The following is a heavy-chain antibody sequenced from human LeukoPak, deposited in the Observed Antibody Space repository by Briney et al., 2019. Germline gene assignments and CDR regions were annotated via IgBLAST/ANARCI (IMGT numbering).Heavy chain of an antibody. D-gene: IGHD3-22*01. J-gene: IGHJ6*02. Sequence: GGSLRLSCSASGFIFSSYAMHWVRQAPGKGLEYVSGISFNGGNTYFADSVKGRFTISRDNSKNTLYLQMNSLRAEDTAVYYCAKDLYESSGYVGYYYGMDVWGQGTTVTVS. V-gene: IGHV3-64*04. CDR3: AKDLYESSGYVGYYYGMDV. CDR1: GFIFSSYA. CDR2: ISFNGGNT.